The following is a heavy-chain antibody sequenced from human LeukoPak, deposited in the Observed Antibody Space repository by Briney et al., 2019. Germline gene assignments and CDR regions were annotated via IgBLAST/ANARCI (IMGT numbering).Heavy chain of an antibody. J-gene: IGHJ4*02. CDR2: IFPSGGEI. Sequence: GGSLRLSCAASGFTFDDYGTNWVRQPPGKGLEWVSSIFPSGGEIHYADSVRGRFTISRDNSKSTLSLQMNSLRAEDTAIYYCATYRQVLLPFESWGQGTLVTVSS. D-gene: IGHD2-8*02. CDR1: GFTFDDYG. CDR3: ATYRQVLLPFES. V-gene: IGHV3-23*01.